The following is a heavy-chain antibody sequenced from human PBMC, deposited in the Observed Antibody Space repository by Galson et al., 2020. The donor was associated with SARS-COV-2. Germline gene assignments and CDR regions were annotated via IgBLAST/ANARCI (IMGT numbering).Heavy chain of an antibody. D-gene: IGHD3-10*01. CDR1: GFSFSSYA. J-gene: IGHJ4*02. V-gene: IGHV3-30-3*01. CDR2: IGYDGINK. CDR3: ARAGSGSYYTHFDY. Sequence: GESLKISCAASGFSFSSYAMHWVRQAPGKGLEWVALIGYDGINKFYADSVKGRFTISRDNSKNTLYLQMNSLRAEDTAVYYCARAGSGSYYTHFDYWGQGTLVTVSS.